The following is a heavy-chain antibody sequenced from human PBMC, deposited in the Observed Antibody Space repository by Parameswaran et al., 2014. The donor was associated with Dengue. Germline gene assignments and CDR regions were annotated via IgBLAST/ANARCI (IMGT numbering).Heavy chain of an antibody. CDR2: INPNSGGT. J-gene: IGHJ4*02. CDR3: ARQLEAAGLFPDY. D-gene: IGHD6-13*01. Sequence: WVRQAPGQGLEWMGWINPNSGGTNYAQKFQGRVTMTRDTSISTAYMELSRLRSDDTAVYYCARQLEAAGLFPDYWGQGTLVTVSS. V-gene: IGHV1-2*02.